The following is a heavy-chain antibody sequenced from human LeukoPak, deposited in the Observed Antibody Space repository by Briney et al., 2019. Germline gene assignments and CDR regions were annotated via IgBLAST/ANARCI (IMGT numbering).Heavy chain of an antibody. CDR3: ARETTYGSGSLDY. CDR1: GGSISSYY. J-gene: IGHJ4*02. Sequence: SETLFLTCTVSGGSISSYYWSWIRQPPGKGLEWIGYIYYSGSTNYNPSLKSRVTISVDTSKNQFSLKLSSVTAADTAVYYCARETTYGSGSLDYWGQGTLVTVSS. V-gene: IGHV4-59*01. D-gene: IGHD3-10*01. CDR2: IYYSGST.